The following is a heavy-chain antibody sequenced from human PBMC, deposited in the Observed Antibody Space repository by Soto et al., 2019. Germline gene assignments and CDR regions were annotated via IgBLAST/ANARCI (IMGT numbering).Heavy chain of an antibody. CDR2: TRNKANSYTT. Sequence: PGGSLRLSCVVSGFIFSDHYMDWVRQAPGKGLEWVGRTRNKANSYTTEYAASVKGRFIISRDDSRDSLFLQMNSLKTEDTAVYYCARASVGARDFDYWGQGALVTVSS. V-gene: IGHV3-72*01. D-gene: IGHD1-26*01. CDR1: GFIFSDHY. CDR3: ARASVGARDFDY. J-gene: IGHJ4*02.